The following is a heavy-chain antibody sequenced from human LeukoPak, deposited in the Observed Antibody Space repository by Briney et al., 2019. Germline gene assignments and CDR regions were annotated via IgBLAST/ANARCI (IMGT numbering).Heavy chain of an antibody. CDR2: VKGDGRTT. Sequence: PGGSLRLSRAASGLTFSDFWMHWVRQPPGKGLVWVALVKGDGRTTIYADSAKGRFTISRDNAKNTLYLQMNSLRADDSGVYYCATGHSYGYDYWGQGVLVTVSS. V-gene: IGHV3-74*01. CDR1: GLTFSDFW. D-gene: IGHD5-18*01. CDR3: ATGHSYGYDY. J-gene: IGHJ4*02.